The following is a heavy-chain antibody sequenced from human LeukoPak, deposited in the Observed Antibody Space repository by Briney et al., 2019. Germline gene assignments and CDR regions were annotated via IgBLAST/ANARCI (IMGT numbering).Heavy chain of an antibody. J-gene: IGHJ5*02. CDR1: GGSISSSSYC. D-gene: IGHD1-7*01. CDR3: ARHMSRGMGAWVYYGITGTTSWFDP. V-gene: IGHV4-39*01. Sequence: PSETLSLTCTVSGGSISSSSYCWGWIRQPPGKGLEWIGSICYSGSTFYNPSLKSRVTLSVDTSKNQFPLKLSSVTAADTAVYYCARHMSRGMGAWVYYGITGTTSWFDPWGQGTLVTVSS. CDR2: ICYSGST.